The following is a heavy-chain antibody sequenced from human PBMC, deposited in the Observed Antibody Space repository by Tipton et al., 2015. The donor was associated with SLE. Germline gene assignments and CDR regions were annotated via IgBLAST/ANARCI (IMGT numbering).Heavy chain of an antibody. D-gene: IGHD2-15*01. J-gene: IGHJ4*02. Sequence: TLSLTCTVSGDSIRSYYWSWIRRPPGKGLEWIGHIYYTGSTFYNPSLKSRLTISVDTSKNEFSLKMSSVTAADTAVYYCARDRMVVNYWGQGTLVSVSS. CDR3: ARDRMVVNY. V-gene: IGHV4-59*06. CDR2: IYYTGST. CDR1: GDSIRSYY.